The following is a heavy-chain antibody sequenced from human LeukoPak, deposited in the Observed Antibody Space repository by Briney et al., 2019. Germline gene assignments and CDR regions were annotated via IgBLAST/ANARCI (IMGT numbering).Heavy chain of an antibody. J-gene: IGHJ1*01. CDR1: GGSISSSSYY. V-gene: IGHV4-39*01. Sequence: SETLSLTCTVSGGSISSSSYYWGWIRQPPGKGLEWIGSIYYSGSTYYNPSLKSRVTISVDTSKNQFSLKLSSVTAADTAVYYCARLGVTTVTSSGQYFQHWGQGTLVTVSS. CDR3: ARLGVTTVTSSGQYFQH. CDR2: IYYSGST. D-gene: IGHD4-17*01.